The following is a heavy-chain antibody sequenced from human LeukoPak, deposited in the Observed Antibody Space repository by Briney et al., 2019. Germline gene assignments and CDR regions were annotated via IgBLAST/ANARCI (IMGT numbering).Heavy chain of an antibody. V-gene: IGHV3-21*01. D-gene: IGHD2-2*02. CDR1: GFTFSSYS. CDR2: ISSSSSYI. J-gene: IGHJ4*02. CDR3: ARGYCSSTSCYTGDY. Sequence: GGSLRLSCAASGFTFSSYSMNWVRHAPGKGLEWVSSISSSSSYIYYADSVKGRFTISRDNAKNSLYLQMNSLRAEDTAVYYCARGYCSSTSCYTGDYWGQGTLVTVSS.